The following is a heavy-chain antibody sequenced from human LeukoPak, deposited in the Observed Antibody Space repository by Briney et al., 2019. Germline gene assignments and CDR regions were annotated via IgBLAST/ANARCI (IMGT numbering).Heavy chain of an antibody. Sequence: GGSLRLSCAASGFTFSSYAMSWVRQAPGKGLEWVSAISGSGGSTYYADSVKGRFTISRDNSKNTLYLQMNSLRAEDTAVYYCAKDDCSSTSCPTYYMDVWGKGTTVTVSS. CDR1: GFTFSSYA. D-gene: IGHD2-2*01. V-gene: IGHV3-23*01. CDR2: ISGSGGST. J-gene: IGHJ6*03. CDR3: AKDDCSSTSCPTYYMDV.